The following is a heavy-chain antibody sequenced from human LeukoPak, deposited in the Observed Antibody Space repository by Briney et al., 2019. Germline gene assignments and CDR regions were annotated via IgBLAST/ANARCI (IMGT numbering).Heavy chain of an antibody. CDR2: ISWNSGTI. J-gene: IGHJ3*02. V-gene: IGHV3-9*03. D-gene: IGHD1-14*01. CDR3: AKNMISAGRGTFDI. Sequence: GRSLRLPCAASGFTFDDYAMHWVRQGPGKGLEWVSSISWNSGTIGYADSVKGRFTISRDNAKNSLYLQMNSLRAEDMALYYCAKNMISAGRGTFDIWGQGTMVTVSS. CDR1: GFTFDDYA.